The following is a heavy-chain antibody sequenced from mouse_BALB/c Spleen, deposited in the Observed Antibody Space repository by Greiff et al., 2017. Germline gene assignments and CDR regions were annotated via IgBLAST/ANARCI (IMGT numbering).Heavy chain of an antibody. V-gene: IGHV14-3*02. CDR1: GFNIKDTY. Sequence: VQVVESGAELVKPGASVTLSCTASGFNIKDTYMHWVKQRPEQGLEWIGRIDPANGNTKYNPKFQGKATITADTSSNTAYLQLSSLTSEDTAVCDGAGDAAAFAYWGQGTLVTVSA. CDR3: AGDAAAFAY. J-gene: IGHJ3*01. CDR2: IDPANGNT.